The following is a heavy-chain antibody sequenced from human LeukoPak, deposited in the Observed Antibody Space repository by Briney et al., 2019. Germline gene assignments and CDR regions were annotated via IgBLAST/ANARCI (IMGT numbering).Heavy chain of an antibody. CDR1: GGSISSSNW. CDR3: ARVVRAARIHDAFDI. D-gene: IGHD2-15*01. CDR2: IYHSGST. J-gene: IGHJ3*02. Sequence: SGTLSLTCAVSGGSISSSNWWSWVRQPPGKGLEWIGEIYHSGSTNYNPSLKSRVTMSVDTSKNQFSLKLSSVTAADTAVYYCARVVRAARIHDAFDIWGQGTMVTVSS. V-gene: IGHV4-4*02.